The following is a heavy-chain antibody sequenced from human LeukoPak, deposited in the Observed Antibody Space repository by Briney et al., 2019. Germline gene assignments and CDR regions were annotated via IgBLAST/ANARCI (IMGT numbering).Heavy chain of an antibody. J-gene: IGHJ4*02. CDR3: AKDRDGYNSLSY. V-gene: IGHV3-21*01. CDR2: IGPSSGYF. CDR1: GFTFSSYS. D-gene: IGHD5-24*01. Sequence: PGGSLRLSCAASGFTFSSYSMNGVRQAPGKGLEWVSSIGPSSGYFYYADSLKGRLTISRDNAKNSLYLQMTSLRAEDTAVYYCAKDRDGYNSLSYWGQGTLVTVSS.